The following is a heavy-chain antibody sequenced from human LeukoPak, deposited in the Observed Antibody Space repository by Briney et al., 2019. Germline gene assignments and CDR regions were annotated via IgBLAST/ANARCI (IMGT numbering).Heavy chain of an antibody. J-gene: IGHJ4*02. CDR2: IYPGDSDT. Sequence: GESLKISCKASGYTFTSYWIGWVRQMPGKGLEWMGIIYPGDSDTRYSPSFQGQVTISADKSITTAYLQWSSLKASDTAMYYCATYSSGMAYDYFDYWGQGTLVTVSS. CDR3: ATYSSGMAYDYFDY. D-gene: IGHD3-10*01. CDR1: GYTFTSYW. V-gene: IGHV5-51*01.